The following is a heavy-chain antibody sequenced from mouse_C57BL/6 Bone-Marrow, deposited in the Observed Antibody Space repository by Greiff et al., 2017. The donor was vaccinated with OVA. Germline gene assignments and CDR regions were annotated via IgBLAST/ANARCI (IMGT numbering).Heavy chain of an antibody. V-gene: IGHV5-4*01. CDR1: GFTFSSYA. CDR3: AREYYYWYFDV. Sequence: EVKLVESGGGLVKPGGSLKLSCAASGFTFSSYAMSWVRQTPEKRLEWVATISDGGSYTYYPDNVKGRFTISRDNAKNNLYLQMSHLKSEDTAMYYCAREYYYWYFDVWGTGTTVTVSS. D-gene: IGHD1-1*01. CDR2: ISDGGSYT. J-gene: IGHJ1*03.